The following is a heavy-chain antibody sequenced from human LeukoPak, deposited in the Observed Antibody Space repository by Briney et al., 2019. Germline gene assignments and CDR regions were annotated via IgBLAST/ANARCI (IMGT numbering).Heavy chain of an antibody. V-gene: IGHV4-59*01. CDR1: GASISSDY. CDR3: ARYLRQPGTFYVVH. D-gene: IGHD3-16*01. J-gene: IGHJ4*02. CDR2: IYYSGST. Sequence: SETLSLTCTVSGASISSDYWTWVWQPPGMGLEWIGYIYYSGSTNYNPSLKSRVTMSVDTSRNQFSLELTSVTAADSAVYYCARYLRQPGTFYVVHWGQGNRLTVSS.